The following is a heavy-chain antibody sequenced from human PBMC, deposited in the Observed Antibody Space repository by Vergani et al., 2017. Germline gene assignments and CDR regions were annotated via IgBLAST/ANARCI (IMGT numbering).Heavy chain of an antibody. CDR3: ARRVVTGTTWPRAFDI. D-gene: IGHD1-1*01. V-gene: IGHV5-51*03. Sequence: EVQLVQSGAEVKKPGESLKISCKGSGYSFTSYWIGWVRQMPGKGLEWMGMIYPGDSDTRYSPSFQGQVTISADKSISTAYLQWSSLKASDTAMYYCARRVVTGTTWPRAFDIWGQGTMVTVSS. J-gene: IGHJ3*02. CDR2: IYPGDSDT. CDR1: GYSFTSYW.